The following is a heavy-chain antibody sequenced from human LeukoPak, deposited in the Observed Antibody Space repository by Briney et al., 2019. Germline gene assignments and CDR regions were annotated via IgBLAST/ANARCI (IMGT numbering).Heavy chain of an antibody. CDR3: ASRKLGNDY. CDR2: IYYSGST. D-gene: IGHD7-27*01. Sequence: PSETLSLTCAVSGGSISSNSYYWGWIRQPPGKGLEWIGSIYYSGSTYYNPSLKSRVTISVDTSKNQFSLNLSSVTAADTAVYYCASRKLGNDYWGQGTLVTVSS. CDR1: GGSISSNSYY. V-gene: IGHV4-39*07. J-gene: IGHJ4*02.